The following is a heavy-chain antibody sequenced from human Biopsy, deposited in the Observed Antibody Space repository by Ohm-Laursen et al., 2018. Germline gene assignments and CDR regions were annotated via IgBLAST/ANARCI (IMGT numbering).Heavy chain of an antibody. CDR3: ARDPHGEGRDYGSYFDY. CDR1: GYPFITYG. Sequence: GSSVKVSCKASGYPFITYGISWVRQAPGQGLEWTGWISAYNGHTKFARKFQDRVTMTTDTSTTTAYMDLRSLRSDDTAVYYCARDPHGEGRDYGSYFDYWGQGTLVTVSS. V-gene: IGHV1-18*01. CDR2: ISAYNGHT. J-gene: IGHJ4*02. D-gene: IGHD4-17*01.